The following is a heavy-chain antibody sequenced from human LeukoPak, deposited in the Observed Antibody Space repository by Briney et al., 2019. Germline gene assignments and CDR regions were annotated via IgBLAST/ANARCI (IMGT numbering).Heavy chain of an antibody. J-gene: IGHJ4*02. CDR3: TPVMVEDRGF. CDR1: GFIFNKAW. D-gene: IGHD2-21*01. Sequence: GGSLRLSCAASGFIFNKAWMNWVLQAPGKGPEWVGRIKSNNDGGTTDYASPVEGRFIISRDDSKNTIYLQMNRLIIDDTAIYYCTPVMVEDRGFWGQGTLVTVSS. V-gene: IGHV3-15*01. CDR2: IKSNNDGGTT.